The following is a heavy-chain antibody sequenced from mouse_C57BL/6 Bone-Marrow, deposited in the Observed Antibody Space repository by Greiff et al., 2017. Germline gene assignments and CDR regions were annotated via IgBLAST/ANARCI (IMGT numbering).Heavy chain of an antibody. D-gene: IGHD1-1*01. V-gene: IGHV1-76*01. CDR1: GYTFTDYY. Sequence: QVQLQQSGAELVRPGASVKLSCKASGYTFTDYYINWVKQRPGQGLEWIARIYPGSGNTYYNEKFKGKATLTAEKSSSTAYMQLSSLTSEDSAVYFCASGGFTTGEDYWGQGTTLTVSS. CDR2: IYPGSGNT. J-gene: IGHJ2*01. CDR3: ASGGFTTGEDY.